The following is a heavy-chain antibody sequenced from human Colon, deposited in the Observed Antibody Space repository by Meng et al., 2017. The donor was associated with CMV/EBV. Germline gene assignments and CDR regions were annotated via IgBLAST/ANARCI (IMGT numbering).Heavy chain of an antibody. CDR1: GHTFTDYF. Sequence: QVRLLQSGAEVKKPGASVRVSCKTSGHTFTDYFIHWVRQAPGQWLEWMGYINPKTANPTYVQGFTGRFVFSLDTSVSTAYLQISSLKAEDTAIYYCARKSSRIALAGTTIDYWGQGTLVTVSS. CDR3: ARKSSRIALAGTTIDY. V-gene: IGHV7-4-1*02. J-gene: IGHJ4*02. CDR2: INPKTANP. D-gene: IGHD6-19*01.